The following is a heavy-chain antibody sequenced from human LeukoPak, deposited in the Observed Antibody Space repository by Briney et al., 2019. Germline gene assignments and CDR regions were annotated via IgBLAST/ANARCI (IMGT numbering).Heavy chain of an antibody. CDR1: GGSISSSTYY. J-gene: IGHJ4*02. V-gene: IGHV4-39*01. CDR3: ARQHCGGDCYYYFDY. D-gene: IGHD2-21*02. Sequence: PSETLSLTCTVSGGSISSSTYYWGWIRQPPGKGLGWIGSIYYSGSTSYNPSLKSRVTISVDTSKNQFSLTLSSVTAADTAVYNCARQHCGGDCYYYFDYWGQGTLVTVSS. CDR2: IYYSGST.